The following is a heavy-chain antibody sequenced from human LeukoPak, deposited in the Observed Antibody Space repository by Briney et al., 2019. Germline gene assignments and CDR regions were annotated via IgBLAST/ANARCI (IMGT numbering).Heavy chain of an antibody. J-gene: IGHJ6*02. CDR3: ARDGGIAAAAPYYYYYYGMDV. D-gene: IGHD6-13*01. V-gene: IGHV4-34*01. CDR2: INRSGST. Sequence: SETLSLTCAVYGGSFSGYYWSWIRQPPGKGLEWIGEINRSGSTNYNPSLKSRVTISVDTSKNQFSLKLSSVTAADTAVYYCARDGGIAAAAPYYYYYYGMDVWGQGTTVTVSS. CDR1: GGSFSGYY.